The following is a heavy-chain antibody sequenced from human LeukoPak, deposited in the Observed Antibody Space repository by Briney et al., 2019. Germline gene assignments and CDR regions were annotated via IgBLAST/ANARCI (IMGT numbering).Heavy chain of an antibody. CDR1: GGSFSGYY. J-gene: IGHJ5*02. V-gene: IGHV4-34*01. D-gene: IGHD2-8*01. Sequence: SETLSLTCAVYGGSFSGYYWSWIRQPPGKGLEWIGEINHSGSANYNPSLKSRVTISVDTSKNQFSLKLRSVTAADTAVYYCARGRRVMVYAIAAGFDPWGQGTLVTVSS. CDR2: INHSGSA. CDR3: ARGRRVMVYAIAAGFDP.